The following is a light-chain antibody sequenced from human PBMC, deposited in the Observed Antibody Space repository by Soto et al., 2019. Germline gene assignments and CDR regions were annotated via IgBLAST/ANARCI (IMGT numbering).Light chain of an antibody. CDR2: GAS. V-gene: IGKV1-39*01. CDR3: QQSHSTPLT. Sequence: DIKLTQSPSSLSASVGDRVTITCRASLRISKYLNWYQQKPGKAPKLLIYGASTLQSGVPSRFSGSGSGTDFTLTITNLQPEDSATYFCQQSHSTPLTFGGGNKLEI. J-gene: IGKJ4*01. CDR1: LRISKY.